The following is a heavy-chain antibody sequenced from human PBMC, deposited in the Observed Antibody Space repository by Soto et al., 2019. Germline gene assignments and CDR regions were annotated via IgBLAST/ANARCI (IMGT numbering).Heavy chain of an antibody. V-gene: IGHV3-21*06. D-gene: IGHD2-2*01. CDR3: ARARSTTWSGTTRGWFDP. CDR2: ISSNSNYK. Sequence: DVQLVESGEAWSSLGGPSDSPVQPLDSPSKNYSMTWVRQAPGKGLEWVSSISSNSNYKYYADSLKVRFTISRDNAKNALYLQMSSLRAEDTAVYYCARARSTTWSGTTRGWFDPWGRGTLVTVAS. CDR1: DSPSKNYS. J-gene: IGHJ5*02.